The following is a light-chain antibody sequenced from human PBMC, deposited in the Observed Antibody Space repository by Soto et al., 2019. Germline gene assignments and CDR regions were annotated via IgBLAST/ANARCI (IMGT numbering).Light chain of an antibody. CDR2: DVI. CDR3: SSYSISSASYV. V-gene: IGLV2-14*01. CDR1: SSDIGDYNY. Sequence: QSVLTQPASVSGSPGQSISISCTGTSSDIGDYNYVSWYQQHPGKAPKLMIYDVINRPSGVSNRFSGSKSGNTASLTISGLQAEDEADYYCSSYSISSASYVFGTGTKLTVL. J-gene: IGLJ1*01.